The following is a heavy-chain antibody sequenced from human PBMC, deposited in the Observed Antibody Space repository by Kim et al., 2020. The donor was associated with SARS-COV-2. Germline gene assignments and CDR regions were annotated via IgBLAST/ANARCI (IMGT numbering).Heavy chain of an antibody. CDR2: IYYSGST. V-gene: IGHV4-59*13. CDR3: ARVRCGGDCYRPYFDY. D-gene: IGHD2-21*02. J-gene: IGHJ4*02. CDR1: GGSISSYY. Sequence: SETLSLTCTVSGGSISSYYWSWIRQPPGKGLEWIGYIYYSGSTNYNPSLKSRVTISVDTSKNQFPLKLSSVTAADTAVYYCARVRCGGDCYRPYFDYWGQGTLVTVSS.